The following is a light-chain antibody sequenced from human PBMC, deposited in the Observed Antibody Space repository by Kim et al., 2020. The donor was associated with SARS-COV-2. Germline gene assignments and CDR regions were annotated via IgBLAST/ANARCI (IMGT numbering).Light chain of an antibody. V-gene: IGLV3-21*04. J-gene: IGLJ3*02. CDR3: QVWDSSSDHRV. CDR2: YDS. CDR1: NIGSKS. Sequence: APGKTARITCGGNNIGSKSGHWYQQKPGQAPVLVIDYDSDRPSGIPERFSGSNSGNTATLTISRVEAGDEADYYCQVWDSSSDHRVFGGGTQLTVL.